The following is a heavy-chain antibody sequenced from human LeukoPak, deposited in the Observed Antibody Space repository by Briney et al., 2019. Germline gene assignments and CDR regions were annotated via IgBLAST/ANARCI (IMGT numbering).Heavy chain of an antibody. J-gene: IGHJ6*03. Sequence: ASVKVSCKASGYTFTGYYMHWVRQAPGQGLEWMGWTNPNSGGTNYAQKFQGRVTMTRDTSISTAYMELSRLRSDDTAVYYCARAGGYSSGWYPSNYYYYYMDVWGKGTTVTVSS. D-gene: IGHD6-19*01. CDR3: ARAGGYSSGWYPSNYYYYYMDV. V-gene: IGHV1-2*02. CDR1: GYTFTGYY. CDR2: TNPNSGGT.